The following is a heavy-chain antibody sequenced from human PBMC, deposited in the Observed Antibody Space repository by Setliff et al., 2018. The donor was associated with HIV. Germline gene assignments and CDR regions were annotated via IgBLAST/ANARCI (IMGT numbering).Heavy chain of an antibody. V-gene: IGHV3-21*01. J-gene: IGHJ4*02. Sequence: PGGCLRLSCAASGLTFSSDSMNWVRQAPGKGLEWVSSISSSSNYIYYADSVRGRFTISRDNARDSLYLQMNSLRADDTGVYYCVRDTTSGWMLTSWGQGTLVTVSS. CDR3: VRDTTSGWMLTS. D-gene: IGHD2-2*01. CDR1: GLTFSSDS. CDR2: ISSSSNYI.